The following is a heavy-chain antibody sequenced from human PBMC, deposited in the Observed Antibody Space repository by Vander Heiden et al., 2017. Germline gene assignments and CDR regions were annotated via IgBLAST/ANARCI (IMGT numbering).Heavy chain of an antibody. D-gene: IGHD3-16*01. CDR3: AGGSRGDGRGYYYYYGMDV. V-gene: IGHV1-69*01. CDR1: GGTFSSYA. Sequence: QVQLVQSGAEVKKPGSSVKVSCKASGGTFSSYAISWVRQAPGRGVGGSGGNTHICGTENDEQKVKGRVTITADESTSTAYRGLSSLRSEDTAVYYWAGGSRGDGRGYYYYYGMDVWGQGTTVTVSS. J-gene: IGHJ6*02. CDR2: NTHICGTE.